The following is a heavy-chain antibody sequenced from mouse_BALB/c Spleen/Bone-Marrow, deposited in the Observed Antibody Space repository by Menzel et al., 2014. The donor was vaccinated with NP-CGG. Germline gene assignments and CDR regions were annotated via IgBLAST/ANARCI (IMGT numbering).Heavy chain of an antibody. Sequence: EVKLQESGGGLVQPGGSLRLSCATSGFTFTDYYMSWARQPPGKALEWLGFIRNKANGYTTEYSASVKGRFTISRDNSQSILYLQMNTLRAEDSATYYCARDVGNYVRFAYWGQGTLVTVSA. V-gene: IGHV7-3*02. CDR1: GFTFTDYY. CDR3: ARDVGNYVRFAY. J-gene: IGHJ3*01. D-gene: IGHD2-1*01. CDR2: IRNKANGYTT.